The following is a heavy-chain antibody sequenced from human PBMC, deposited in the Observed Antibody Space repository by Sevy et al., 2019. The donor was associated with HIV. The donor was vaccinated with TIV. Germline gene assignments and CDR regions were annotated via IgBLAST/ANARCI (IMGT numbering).Heavy chain of an antibody. CDR2: ISGTGGTT. Sequence: GGSLRLSCAASGFTFGNYTMTWVRQAAGKGLEWVSSISGTGGTTYYADSGKGRFTISRDNSKNTLYIQMNSLRAEDTAVYYCAKDRIEGARKLDYWGQGTLVTVSS. D-gene: IGHD1-26*01. V-gene: IGHV3-23*01. J-gene: IGHJ4*02. CDR1: GFTFGNYT. CDR3: AKDRIEGARKLDY.